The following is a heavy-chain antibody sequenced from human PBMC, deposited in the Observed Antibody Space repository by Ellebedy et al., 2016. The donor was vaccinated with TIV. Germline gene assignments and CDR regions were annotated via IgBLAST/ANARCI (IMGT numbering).Heavy chain of an antibody. CDR1: GFTFSSYA. CDR2: ISGSGGST. Sequence: GESLKISCAASGFTFSSYAMSWVRQAPGKGLEWVSAISGSGGSTYYADSVKGRFTISRDNFKNTLYLQMNSLRAEDTAVYYCAREISIIDYWGQGTLVTVSS. D-gene: IGHD2-15*01. V-gene: IGHV3-23*01. CDR3: AREISIIDY. J-gene: IGHJ4*02.